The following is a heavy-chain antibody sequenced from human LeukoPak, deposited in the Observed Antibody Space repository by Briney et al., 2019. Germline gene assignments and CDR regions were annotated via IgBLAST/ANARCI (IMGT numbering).Heavy chain of an antibody. CDR2: MNPNSGNT. D-gene: IGHD3-3*01. V-gene: IGHV1-8*01. J-gene: IGHJ6*03. CDR3: ARVDDFWSPYYYYMDV. CDR1: GYTFTSYD. Sequence: ASVKVSCKASGYTFTSYDINCVRQATGQGREWMGWMNPNSGNTGYAQKFQGRVTMTRNTSISTAYMELSSLRSEDTAVYYCARVDDFWSPYYYYMDVWGKGTTVTVSS.